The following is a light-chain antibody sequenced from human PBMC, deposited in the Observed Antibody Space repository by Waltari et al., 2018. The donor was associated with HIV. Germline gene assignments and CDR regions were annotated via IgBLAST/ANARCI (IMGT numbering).Light chain of an antibody. CDR1: QSVSSN. J-gene: IGKJ1*01. V-gene: IGKV3-15*01. CDR2: GAS. CDR3: QQYNNWPPEWT. Sequence: EIVMTQSPATLSVSPGERATLSCRASQSVSSNLAWYQQKPGQAPRLLIYGASTRATGIPARFSGIGSGTDFTLTITSLQSEDFALYYCQQYNNWPPEWTFGQGTEVEIK.